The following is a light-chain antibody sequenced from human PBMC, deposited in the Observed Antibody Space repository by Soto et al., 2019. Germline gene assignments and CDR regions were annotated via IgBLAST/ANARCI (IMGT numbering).Light chain of an antibody. CDR3: SSHAGNTDFV. V-gene: IGLV2-8*01. CDR2: EVN. CDR1: SSVY. J-gene: IGLJ1*01. Sequence: QSVLTQPPSASGAPGQSVTISCTGTSSVYVSWYQQHPVKAPKLIIYEVNKRPSGVPDRFSGPKSGNTASLTVSGLPAEDKAAYYCSSHAGNTDFVSGPGTKV.